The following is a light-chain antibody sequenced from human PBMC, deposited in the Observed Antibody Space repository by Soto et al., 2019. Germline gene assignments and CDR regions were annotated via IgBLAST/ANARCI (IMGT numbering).Light chain of an antibody. CDR1: QGISRY. CDR2: AAS. CDR3: QQLNTYPVT. V-gene: IGKV1-9*01. J-gene: IGKJ4*01. Sequence: IQLTQSPSSLSASVGDSVTITCRASQGISRYLSWCQQKPGRAPKLLISAASTLQSGVPARFSGSGSGTDFTLSITSLQPEDFATYYCQQLNTYPVTFGGGTKVDIK.